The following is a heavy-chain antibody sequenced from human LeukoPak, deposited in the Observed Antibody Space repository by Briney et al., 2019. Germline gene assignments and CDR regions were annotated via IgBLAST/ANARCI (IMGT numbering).Heavy chain of an antibody. CDR2: MNPNSGNT. CDR1: GYTFTSYD. Sequence: ASVKVSCKASGYTFTSYDINWVRQATGQGLEWMGWMNPNSGNTGYAQKFQGRVTITRNTSISTAYMELSSLRSEDTAVYYCARCHYDFWSGYPSYYMDVWGKGTTVTVSS. CDR3: ARCHYDFWSGYPSYYMDV. V-gene: IGHV1-8*03. D-gene: IGHD3-3*01. J-gene: IGHJ6*03.